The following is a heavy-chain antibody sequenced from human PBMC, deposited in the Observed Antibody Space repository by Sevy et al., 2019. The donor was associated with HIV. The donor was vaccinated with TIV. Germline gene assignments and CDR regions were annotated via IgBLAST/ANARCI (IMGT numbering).Heavy chain of an antibody. D-gene: IGHD2-21*02. CDR1: GFTFSSYS. J-gene: IGHJ3*02. CDR3: ARTSLPYCGGDCYAFDI. Sequence: GGSLRLSCAASGFTFSSYSMNWVRQAPGKGLEWVSSISSSSSYIYYADSVKGGFTISRDNAKNSLYLQMNSLRAEDTAVYYCARTSLPYCGGDCYAFDIWGQGTMVTVSS. V-gene: IGHV3-21*01. CDR2: ISSSSSYI.